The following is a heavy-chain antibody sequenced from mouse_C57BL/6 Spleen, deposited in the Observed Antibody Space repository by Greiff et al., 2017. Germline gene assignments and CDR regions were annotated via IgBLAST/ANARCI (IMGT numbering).Heavy chain of an antibody. CDR3: ARLPTVVAPD. Sequence: QVQLQQPGAELVKPGASVKLSCKASGYTFTSYWMHWVKQRPGQGLEWIGRIDPNNGGTKYNEKFKSKATLTVDKPSSTAYMQLSSLTSEDSAVYYCARLPTVVAPDWGTGTTVTVSS. CDR1: GYTFTSYW. CDR2: IDPNNGGT. J-gene: IGHJ1*03. D-gene: IGHD1-1*01. V-gene: IGHV1-72*01.